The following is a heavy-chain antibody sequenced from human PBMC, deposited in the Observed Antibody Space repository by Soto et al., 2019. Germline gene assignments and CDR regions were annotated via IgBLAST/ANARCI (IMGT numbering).Heavy chain of an antibody. CDR3: AKGEYSSGWYGNQ. J-gene: IGHJ4*02. CDR1: GFTFSSYA. Sequence: GGSLRLSCAASGFTFSSYAMSWVRQAPGKGLEWVSGSSGSGGGTYYADSVKGRCTISRDNSKSTLYLQMNSLRAEDTALYYCAKGEYSSGWYGNQWGQGTLVTVSS. V-gene: IGHV3-23*01. D-gene: IGHD6-19*01. CDR2: SSGSGGGT.